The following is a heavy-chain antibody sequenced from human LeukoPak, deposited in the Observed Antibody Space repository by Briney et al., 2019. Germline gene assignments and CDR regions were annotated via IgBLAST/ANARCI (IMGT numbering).Heavy chain of an antibody. J-gene: IGHJ3*01. Sequence: GDSLRLSCAVSEFTVDGNHMSWVRQAPGRGLGWVSVIYNDGRTYYADSVRDRFTISRDNSKNTLDLQLNRLRVEDTAVYYCASFSGNSLTRMWGQGAMVIVSS. CDR1: EFTVDGNH. V-gene: IGHV3-66*01. CDR2: IYNDGRT. CDR3: ASFSGNSLTRM. D-gene: IGHD1-26*01.